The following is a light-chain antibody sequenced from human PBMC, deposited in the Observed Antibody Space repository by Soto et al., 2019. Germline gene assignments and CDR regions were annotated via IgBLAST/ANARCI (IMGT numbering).Light chain of an antibody. Sequence: EIVLTHSPATLSFSAGERATLSFRASQSVSSNLAWYQQKPGQAPRLLIYGASTRATGIPAKFSGSGSGTEFTLTISSLQSEDFAVYYCQQYNNWPLTFGGGTKVDIK. J-gene: IGKJ4*01. V-gene: IGKV3-15*01. CDR2: GAS. CDR1: QSVSSN. CDR3: QQYNNWPLT.